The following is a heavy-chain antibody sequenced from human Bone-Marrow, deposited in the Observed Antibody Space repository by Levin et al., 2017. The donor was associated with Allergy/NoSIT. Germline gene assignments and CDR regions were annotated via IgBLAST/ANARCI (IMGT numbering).Heavy chain of an antibody. V-gene: IGHV4-34*01. CDR3: ARRVAFSDR. CDR2: ISHTGVT. Sequence: SETLSLTCALYGGSLSGFYWSWIRQPPGKGLEWIGEISHTGVTEYNPSLKSRVTISVDTSKNQFSLKLNSFTAADTAIYYCARRVAFSDRWGRGTLVTVSS. J-gene: IGHJ2*01. CDR1: GGSLSGFY.